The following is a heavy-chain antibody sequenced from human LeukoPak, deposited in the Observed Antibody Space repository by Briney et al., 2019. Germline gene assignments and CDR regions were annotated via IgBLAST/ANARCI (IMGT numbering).Heavy chain of an antibody. CDR3: ARDLNLGPAGYYFDY. D-gene: IGHD2-2*01. Sequence: GGSLRLSCAASGFTFSTYAMHWVRQAPDKGLKWVAVIANDGRDKKYADSVKGRFTISRDNSKSTLYLQMNSLRGDDTALYYCARDLNLGPAGYYFDYWGQGTLVTVSS. CDR2: IANDGRDK. CDR1: GFTFSTYA. V-gene: IGHV3-30*04. J-gene: IGHJ4*02.